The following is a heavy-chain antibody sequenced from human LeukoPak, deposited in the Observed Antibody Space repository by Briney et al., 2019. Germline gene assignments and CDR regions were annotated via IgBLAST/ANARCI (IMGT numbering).Heavy chain of an antibody. CDR3: AGSTTVVTRVFDY. CDR2: IYTSGST. D-gene: IGHD4-17*01. CDR1: GGSISSSH. Sequence: SETLSLTCTVSGGSISSSHWSWIRQPAGKGLEWIGRIYTSGSTNYNPSLKSRVTMSVDTSKNQFSLKLSSVTAADTAVYYCAGSTTVVTRVFDYWGQGTLATVSS. V-gene: IGHV4-4*07. J-gene: IGHJ4*02.